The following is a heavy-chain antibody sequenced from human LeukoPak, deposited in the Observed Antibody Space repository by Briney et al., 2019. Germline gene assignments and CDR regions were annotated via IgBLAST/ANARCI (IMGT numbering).Heavy chain of an antibody. CDR3: AKGSWATDGDYDSAFDY. CDR2: ISGSGGST. V-gene: IGHV3-23*01. Sequence: GGSLRLSCAASGFTFSSYAMSWVRQAPGKGLEWVSAISGSGGSTYYADSVKGRFTISRDNSKNTLYLQMNSLRAADTAVYYCAKGSWATDGDYDSAFDYWGQGTLVTVS. J-gene: IGHJ4*02. D-gene: IGHD4-17*01. CDR1: GFTFSSYA.